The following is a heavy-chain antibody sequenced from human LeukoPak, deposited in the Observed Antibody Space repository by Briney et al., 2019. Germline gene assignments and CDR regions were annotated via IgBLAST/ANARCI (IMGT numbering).Heavy chain of an antibody. CDR3: ARGEAVGGGHVDY. Sequence: SVKLSCKASGGTFSSYAISWVRQPPGQGLEWMGGIIPIFGTANYAQKFQGRVTITADESTSTAYMELSSLRSEDTAVYYCARGEAVGGGHVDYWGQGTLVTVSS. V-gene: IGHV1-69*13. D-gene: IGHD6-19*01. J-gene: IGHJ4*02. CDR2: IIPIFGTA. CDR1: GGTFSSYA.